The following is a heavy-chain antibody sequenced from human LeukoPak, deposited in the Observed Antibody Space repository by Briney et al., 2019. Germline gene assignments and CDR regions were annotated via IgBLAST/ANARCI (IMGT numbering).Heavy chain of an antibody. V-gene: IGHV3-66*01. CDR3: ARVDYCHYGFDY. D-gene: IGHD4-11*01. CDR1: GFTVSSNY. CDR2: IYSGGST. J-gene: IGHJ4*02. Sequence: PGGSLRLSCAASGFTVSSNYMSWVRQAPGKGLEWVSVIYSGGSTYYADSVKGRFIISRDNSKNTLYLQMNSLRAEDTAVYYCARVDYCHYGFDYWGQGTLVTVSS.